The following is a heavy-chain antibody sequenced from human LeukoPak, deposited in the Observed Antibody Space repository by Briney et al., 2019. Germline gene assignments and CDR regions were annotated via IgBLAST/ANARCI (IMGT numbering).Heavy chain of an antibody. CDR2: IYSGGST. CDR3: ARGLLLDGADYYYGMDV. D-gene: IGHD2-21*01. Sequence: PGGSLRLSGAASGFTFSSYAMSWVRQAPGKGLEWVSVIYSGGSTYYADSVKGRFTISRDNSKNTLYLQMNSLRAEDTAVYYCARGLLLDGADYYYGMDVWGQGATVTVSS. J-gene: IGHJ6*02. V-gene: IGHV3-66*01. CDR1: GFTFSSYA.